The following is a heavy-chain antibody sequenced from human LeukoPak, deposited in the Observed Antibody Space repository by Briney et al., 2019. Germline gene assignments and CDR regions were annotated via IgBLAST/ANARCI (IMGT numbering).Heavy chain of an antibody. Sequence: GGSLRLSCAASGFTFSSYWMSWVRQAPGKGLEWVANIKQDGSEKYYVDSVKGRFTISRDNAKNSLYLQMNSLRAEDTAVYYCATYSSNDAFDIWGQGTMVTVSS. J-gene: IGHJ3*02. CDR3: ATYSSNDAFDI. D-gene: IGHD6-19*01. CDR1: GFTFSSYW. CDR2: IKQDGSEK. V-gene: IGHV3-7*01.